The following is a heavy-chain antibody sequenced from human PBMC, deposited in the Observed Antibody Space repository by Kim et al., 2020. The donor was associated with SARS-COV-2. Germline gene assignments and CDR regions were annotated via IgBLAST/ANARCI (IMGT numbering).Heavy chain of an antibody. J-gene: IGHJ5*02. CDR2: INTGNGNT. CDR1: GYTFTNYA. Sequence: ASVKVSCKASGYTFTNYAMHWVRQAPGQRLEWMGRINTGNGNTKYSQQFQGRVTITRDTSASTAYMELSSLRSEDTAVYYCARDRCSGGNCYWFDPWGQGTLVTVSS. D-gene: IGHD2-15*01. CDR3: ARDRCSGGNCYWFDP. V-gene: IGHV1-3*04.